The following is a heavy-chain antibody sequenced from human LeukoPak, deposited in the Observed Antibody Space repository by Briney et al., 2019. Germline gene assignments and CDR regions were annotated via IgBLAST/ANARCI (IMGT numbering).Heavy chain of an antibody. Sequence: GASVKVSCKASGYTFTGYYMHWVRQAPGQVLEWMGWINPNSGGTNYAQKFQGRVTMTRDTSISTAYMELSRLRSDDTAVYYCARARHVLRFLEWLTYWGQGTLVTVSS. V-gene: IGHV1-2*02. J-gene: IGHJ4*02. D-gene: IGHD3-3*01. CDR1: GYTFTGYY. CDR3: ARARHVLRFLEWLTY. CDR2: INPNSGGT.